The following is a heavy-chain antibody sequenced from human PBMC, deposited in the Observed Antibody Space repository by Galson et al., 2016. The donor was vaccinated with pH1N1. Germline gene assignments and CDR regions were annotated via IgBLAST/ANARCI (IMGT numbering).Heavy chain of an antibody. CDR3: ARAGDGDDVGYFDY. Sequence: SVKVSCKASGYTFISYDISWVRQAPGQGLEWMGRISGYNGNTNYAQKLQGRVTMTTDTSTSTAYMELRSLRSDDTAVYYCARAGDGDDVGYFDYWGQGTLVTVSS. D-gene: IGHD3-10*01. J-gene: IGHJ4*02. CDR1: GYTFISYD. V-gene: IGHV1-18*01. CDR2: ISGYNGNT.